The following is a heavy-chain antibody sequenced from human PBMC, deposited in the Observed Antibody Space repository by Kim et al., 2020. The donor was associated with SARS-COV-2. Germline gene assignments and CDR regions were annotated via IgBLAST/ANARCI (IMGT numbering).Heavy chain of an antibody. CDR3: ARRSLWADAFDI. D-gene: IGHD2-21*01. CDR2: IYYSGST. V-gene: IGHV4-39*01. J-gene: IGHJ3*02. Sequence: SETLSLTCTVSGGSISSSSYYWGWIRQPPGKGLEWIGSIYYSGSTYYNPSLKSRVTISVDTSKNQFSLKLSSVTAADTAVYYCARRSLWADAFDIWGQGTMVTVSS. CDR1: GGSISSSSYY.